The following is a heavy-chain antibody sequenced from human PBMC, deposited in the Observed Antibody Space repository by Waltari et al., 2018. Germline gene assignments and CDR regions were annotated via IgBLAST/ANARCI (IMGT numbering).Heavy chain of an antibody. CDR1: GFPLSPYS. J-gene: IGHJ4*02. CDR2: ISSSSLYM. D-gene: IGHD4-17*01. Sequence: PLVASGGGLIKSGGNLRLYSAAIGFPLSPYSMNWVRHTPGKGLEWVSSISSSSLYMSYADSVKGRVTISRDNAKNSLYLQMNSLRVEDTAVYYCARSSTTVTTFGWGQGTLVTVSS. V-gene: IGHV3-21*01. CDR3: ARSSTTVTTFG.